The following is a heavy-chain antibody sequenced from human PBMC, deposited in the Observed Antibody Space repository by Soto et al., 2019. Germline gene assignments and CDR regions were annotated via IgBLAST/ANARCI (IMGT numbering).Heavy chain of an antibody. Sequence: GASVKVSCKASGYTFTGYYMHWVRQAPGQGLEWMGWINPNSGGTNYAQKFQGWVTMTRDTSISTAYMELSRLRSDDTAVYYCAGNRIGYCSSTSCYVAFDIWGQGTMVTVSS. CDR1: GYTFTGYY. CDR2: INPNSGGT. V-gene: IGHV1-2*04. D-gene: IGHD2-2*01. CDR3: AGNRIGYCSSTSCYVAFDI. J-gene: IGHJ3*02.